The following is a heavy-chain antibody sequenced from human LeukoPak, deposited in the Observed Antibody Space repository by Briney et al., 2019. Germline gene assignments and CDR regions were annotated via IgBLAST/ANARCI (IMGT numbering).Heavy chain of an antibody. CDR1: GFTVSSKY. D-gene: IGHD4-11*01. J-gene: IGHJ4*02. CDR2: IYSGGST. V-gene: IGHV3-66*01. CDR3: AGDYSNPYYFDY. Sequence: PGGSLRLSCTASGFTVSSKYMSWVRQAPGKGLEWVSVIYSGGSTYYADSVKGRFTISRDNSKNTLYLQMNSLRAEDTAVYYRAGDYSNPYYFDYWGQGTLVTVSS.